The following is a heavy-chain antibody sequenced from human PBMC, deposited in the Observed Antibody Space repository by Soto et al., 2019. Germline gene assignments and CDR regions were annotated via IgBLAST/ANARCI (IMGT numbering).Heavy chain of an antibody. CDR3: ARVVGDYYDSSGYSDY. J-gene: IGHJ4*02. V-gene: IGHV1-18*01. Sequence: ASVKVSCKASGYTFTSYGISWVRQAPGQGLEWMGWISAYNGNTNYAQKLQGRVTMTTDTSTSTVYMELRSLRSDDTAVYYCARVVGDYYDSSGYSDYWGQGTLVTVSS. CDR2: ISAYNGNT. D-gene: IGHD3-22*01. CDR1: GYTFTSYG.